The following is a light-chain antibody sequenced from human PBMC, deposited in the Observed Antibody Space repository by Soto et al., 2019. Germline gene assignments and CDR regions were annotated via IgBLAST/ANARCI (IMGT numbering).Light chain of an antibody. CDR2: EVT. CDR1: NTDVGQDKS. V-gene: IGLV2-14*01. Sequence: QSALTQPASVSGSRGQSITISCVGRNTDVGQDKSVSWYQQGPGKAPKLLIFEVTNRPSGVSSRSSGSRSGNTASLTISGLQPDDEGDYFCVSYTDTDTLVFGTGTKLTVL. CDR3: VSYTDTDTLV. J-gene: IGLJ1*01.